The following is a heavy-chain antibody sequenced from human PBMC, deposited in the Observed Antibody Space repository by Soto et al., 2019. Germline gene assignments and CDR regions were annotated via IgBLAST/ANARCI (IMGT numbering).Heavy chain of an antibody. CDR3: ARGKNFGVVNPLDY. D-gene: IGHD3-3*01. Sequence: QVQLVESGGGVVQPGRSLRLSCAASGFTFSSYGMHWVRQAPGKGLEWVAVIWYDGSNKYYADSVKGRFTISRDNSKNTLYLQMNSLRAEDTAVYYCARGKNFGVVNPLDYWGQGTLVTVSS. J-gene: IGHJ4*02. CDR2: IWYDGSNK. V-gene: IGHV3-33*01. CDR1: GFTFSSYG.